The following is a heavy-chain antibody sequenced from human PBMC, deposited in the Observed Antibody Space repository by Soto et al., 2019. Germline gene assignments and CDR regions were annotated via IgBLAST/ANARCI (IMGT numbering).Heavy chain of an antibody. CDR1: GGSISSYY. D-gene: IGHD1-26*01. CDR2: IYYSGST. CDR3: ARASWSYSSWFDD. V-gene: IGHV4-59*01. Sequence: SETLSLTCTVSGGSISSYYWSWIRQPPGKGLEWIGYIYYSGSTNYNPSLKSRVTISVDTSKNQFSLKLSSVTAADTAVYYCARASWSYSSWFDDWGHGTLVTGAS. J-gene: IGHJ4*01.